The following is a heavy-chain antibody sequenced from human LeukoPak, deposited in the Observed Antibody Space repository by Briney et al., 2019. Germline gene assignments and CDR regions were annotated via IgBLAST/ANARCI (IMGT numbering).Heavy chain of an antibody. D-gene: IGHD6-19*01. CDR2: IKPDGSEK. V-gene: IGHV3-7*05. Sequence: PWGSERLSCAASGITFGSYWMTWVRQAPGKGLECVANIKPDGSEKHYVDSVEGRFTISRDNAKNSLFLEMNSLRAEDTAAYYCARGRMAVAGSYEYWGQGTLVPVSS. CDR3: ARGRMAVAGSYEY. J-gene: IGHJ4*02. CDR1: GITFGSYW.